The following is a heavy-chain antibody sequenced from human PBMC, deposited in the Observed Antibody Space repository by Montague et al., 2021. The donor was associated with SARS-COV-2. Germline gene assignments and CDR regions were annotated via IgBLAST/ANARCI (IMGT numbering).Heavy chain of an antibody. V-gene: IGHV4-59*01. CDR1: GGSISSYY. J-gene: IGHJ4*02. CDR2: IYYSGST. CDR3: ARGREYSSSAGFDY. D-gene: IGHD6-6*01. Sequence: SETLSLTCTVSGGSISSYYWSWIRQPPGKGLEWIGYIYYSGSTNYNPSLKSRVTISVDMSKNQFSLKLSSVTAADTAVYYCARGREYSSSAGFDYWGQGTLVTVSS.